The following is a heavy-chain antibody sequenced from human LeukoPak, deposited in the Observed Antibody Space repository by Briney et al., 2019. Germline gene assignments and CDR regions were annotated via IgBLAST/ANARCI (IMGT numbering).Heavy chain of an antibody. V-gene: IGHV1-2*02. CDR1: GYTFTGYY. CDR3: AKQSKYYDFWSGYRNNWFDP. J-gene: IGHJ5*02. CDR2: INPNSGGT. D-gene: IGHD3-3*01. Sequence: ASVKVSCKASGYTFTGYYMHWVRQAPGQGLDWMGWINPNSGGTNYAQKFQGRVTMTRDTSISTAYMELSRLRSDDTAVYYCAKQSKYYDFWSGYRNNWFDPWGQGTLVTVSS.